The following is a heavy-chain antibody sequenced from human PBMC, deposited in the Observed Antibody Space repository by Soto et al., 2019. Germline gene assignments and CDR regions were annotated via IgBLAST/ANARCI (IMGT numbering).Heavy chain of an antibody. CDR3: ARHPMALNYYYYGMDV. D-gene: IGHD5-12*01. CDR1: GFTVSSNY. J-gene: IGHJ6*02. V-gene: IGHV3-53*01. CDR2: IYSGVST. Sequence: GGSLRLSCAASGFTVSSNYMSWVRQAPGKGLEWDSVIYSGVSTYYADSVKGRFTISRDNSKNTLYLQMNSLRAEDTAVYYCARHPMALNYYYYGMDVWGQGTTVTVSS.